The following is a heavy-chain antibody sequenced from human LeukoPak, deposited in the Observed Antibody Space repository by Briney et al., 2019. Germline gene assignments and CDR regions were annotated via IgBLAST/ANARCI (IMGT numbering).Heavy chain of an antibody. CDR3: ARLRYFDWLLSREFEY. V-gene: IGHV4-39*07. J-gene: IGHJ4*02. CDR2: INHSGST. Sequence: SETLSLTCTVSGGSISSGDFYWSWIRQPPGKGLEWIGEINHSGSTNYNPSLKSQVTISVDTSKNQFSLKLSSVTAADTAVYYCARLRYFDWLLSREFEYWGQGTLVTVSS. D-gene: IGHD3-9*01. CDR1: GGSISSGDFY.